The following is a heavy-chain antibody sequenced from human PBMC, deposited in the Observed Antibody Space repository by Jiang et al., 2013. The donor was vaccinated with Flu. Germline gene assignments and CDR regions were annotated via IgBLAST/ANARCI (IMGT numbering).Heavy chain of an antibody. D-gene: IGHD1-1*01. CDR3: ARDKATTWFDP. V-gene: IGHV7-4-1*02. Sequence: TTNTGNPTYAQGFTGRFVFSLDTSVSTAYLQISSLKAEDTAVYYCARDKATTWFDPWGQGTLVTVSS. CDR2: TTNTGNP. J-gene: IGHJ5*02.